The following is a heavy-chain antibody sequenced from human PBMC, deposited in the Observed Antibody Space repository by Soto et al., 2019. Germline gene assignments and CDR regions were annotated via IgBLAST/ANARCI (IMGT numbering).Heavy chain of an antibody. CDR1: GFTFSSYW. V-gene: IGHV3-74*01. J-gene: IGHJ4*02. D-gene: IGHD3-3*01. CDR3: ARDAGMYYDFWSGYSPVY. Sequence: GSLRLSCAASGFTFSSYWMHWVRQAPGKGLVWVSRINSDGSSTSYADSVKGRFTISRDNAKNTLYLQMNSLRAEDTAMYYCARDAGMYYDFWSGYSPVYWGQGTLVTVSS. CDR2: INSDGSST.